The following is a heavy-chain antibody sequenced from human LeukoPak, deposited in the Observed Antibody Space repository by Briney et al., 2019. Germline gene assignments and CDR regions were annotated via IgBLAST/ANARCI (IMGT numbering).Heavy chain of an antibody. CDR2: ISSNGGST. V-gene: IGHV3-64*01. D-gene: IGHD5-24*01. CDR3: ARVREMTTPYFDY. CDR1: GFTFSSYA. J-gene: IGHJ4*02. Sequence: GGSLRLSCAASGFTFSSYAMHWVRQAPGKGLEYVSAISSNGGSTYYANSVKGRFTISRDNSKNTLYLQMGSLRSEDTAVYYCARVREMTTPYFDYWGQGTLVTVSS.